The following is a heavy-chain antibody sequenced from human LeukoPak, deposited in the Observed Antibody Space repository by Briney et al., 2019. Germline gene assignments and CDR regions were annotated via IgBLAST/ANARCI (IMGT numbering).Heavy chain of an antibody. CDR2: INPNSGGT. V-gene: IGHV1-2*02. CDR1: GYTFTGYY. J-gene: IGHJ5*02. CDR3: ARDARRYNWNDAVRPWFDP. Sequence: ASVKVSCTASGYTFTGYYMHWVRQAPGQGLEWMGWINPNSGGTNYAQKFQGRVTMTRDTSISTAYMELSRLRSDDTAVYCCARDARRYNWNDAVRPWFDPWGQGTLVTVSS. D-gene: IGHD1-20*01.